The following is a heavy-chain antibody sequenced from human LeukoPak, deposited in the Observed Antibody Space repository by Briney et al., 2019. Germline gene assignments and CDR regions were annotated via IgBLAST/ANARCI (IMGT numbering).Heavy chain of an antibody. D-gene: IGHD1-26*01. CDR3: ARSAVQANTPFYFDF. CDR2: ISAGSSNT. Sequence: GGSLRLSCSASGFIFASYGMNWVRQAPGSGLQWVAYISAGSSNTFYADSVKGRFTIPRDDADNFLHLQMNSLSAEDTAVYYCARSAVQANTPFYFDFWGQGALVTVSS. CDR1: GFIFASYG. J-gene: IGHJ4*02. V-gene: IGHV3-48*01.